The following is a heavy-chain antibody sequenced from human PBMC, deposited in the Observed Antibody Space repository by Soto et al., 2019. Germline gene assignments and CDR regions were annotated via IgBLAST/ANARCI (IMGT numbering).Heavy chain of an antibody. CDR2: FRAGGDDGTT. Sequence: PGGSLRLSCVASGFTFSSYSMSWVRQAPGKGLEWVSGFRAGGDDGTTYYADSVKGRFTISRDNSKNTLFLQMNSLRAEDTAIYYCAKKVNSGSGSQYFDYFGQGTLVTVPS. V-gene: IGHV3-23*01. J-gene: IGHJ4*02. CDR3: AKKVNSGSGSQYFDY. D-gene: IGHD3-10*01. CDR1: GFTFSSYS.